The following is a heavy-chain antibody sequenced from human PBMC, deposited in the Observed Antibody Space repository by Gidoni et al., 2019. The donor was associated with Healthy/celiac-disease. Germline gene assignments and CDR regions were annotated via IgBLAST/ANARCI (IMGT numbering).Heavy chain of an antibody. D-gene: IGHD3-22*01. CDR3: ANYYYDSSGYFPGAFDI. Sequence: QVQLVESGGGVVQPGRSLRLSCAASGFTFSSYAMHWVRQAPGKGLEWVAVISYDGSNKYYADSVKGRFTISRDNFKNTLYLQMNSLRAEDTAVYYCANYYYDSSGYFPGAFDIWGQGTMVTVSS. V-gene: IGHV3-30-3*01. CDR2: ISYDGSNK. J-gene: IGHJ3*02. CDR1: GFTFSSYA.